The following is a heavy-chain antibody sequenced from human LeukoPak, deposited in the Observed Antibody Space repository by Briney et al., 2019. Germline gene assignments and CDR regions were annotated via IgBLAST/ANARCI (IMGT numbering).Heavy chain of an antibody. D-gene: IGHD5-12*01. CDR1: GGSFSGYY. J-gene: IGHJ6*03. CDR2: INHSGST. V-gene: IGHV4-34*01. CDR3: ARDQRSGYSGYDYYYYYYMDV. Sequence: PSETLSLTCAVYGGSFSGYYWSWIRQPPGKGLEWIGEINHSGSTNYNLSLKSRVTISVDTSKNQFSLKLSSVTAADTAVYYCARDQRSGYSGYDYYYYYYMDVWGKGTTVTVSS.